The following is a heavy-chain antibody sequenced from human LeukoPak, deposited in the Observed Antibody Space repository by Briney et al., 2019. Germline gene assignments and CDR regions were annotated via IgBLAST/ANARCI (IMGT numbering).Heavy chain of an antibody. J-gene: IGHJ4*02. CDR1: GFTFSNYG. D-gene: IGHD3-10*01. CDR2: IWYDGSNK. CDR3: AGNYGPYYFDY. Sequence: PGRSLRLSCAASGFTFSNYGMHWVRQAPGKGLEWVAVIWYDGSNKYYADSVKGRFTISRDNSKNTLYLQMNSLRAEDTAVYYCAGNYGPYYFDYSGQGTLVTVSS. V-gene: IGHV3-33*01.